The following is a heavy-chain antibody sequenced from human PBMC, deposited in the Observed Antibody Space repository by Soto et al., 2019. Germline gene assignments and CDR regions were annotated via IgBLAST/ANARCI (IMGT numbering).Heavy chain of an antibody. Sequence: EVQVVESGGGLVQSGGSLTLSCAASGFTVSNSYMSWVRQAPGKGLEWVSAIYSGGSTYYADSVKGRFTISSDNSRNTLYLQMNSLRAEDTAVYFCARCDGSATYCFFFAYWGQGTPVTVSS. D-gene: IGHD3-10*01. CDR2: IYSGGST. J-gene: IGHJ4*02. V-gene: IGHV3-66*01. CDR3: ARCDGSATYCFFFAY. CDR1: GFTVSNSY.